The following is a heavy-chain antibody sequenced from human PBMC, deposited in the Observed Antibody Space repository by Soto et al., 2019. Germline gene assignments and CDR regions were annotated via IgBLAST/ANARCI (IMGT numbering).Heavy chain of an antibody. CDR2: IYPGDSDT. CDR3: AGQTVAGSTYYYYGMDV. D-gene: IGHD6-19*01. CDR1: GYSFTSYW. J-gene: IGHJ6*02. Sequence: GESLKISCKGSGYSFTSYWIGWVRQMPGKGLEWMGIIYPGDSDTRYSPSFQGQVTISADKSISTAYLQWSSLKASDTAMYYCAGQTVAGSTYYYYGMDVWGQGTTVTVSS. V-gene: IGHV5-51*01.